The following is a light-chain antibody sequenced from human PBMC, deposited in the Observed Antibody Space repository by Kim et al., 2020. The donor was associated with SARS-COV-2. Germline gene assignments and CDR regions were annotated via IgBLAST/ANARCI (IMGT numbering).Light chain of an antibody. Sequence: APGKTERITCAGQNIVSKSVHWYQPKTGQAPVLVIYYDIDRPSGIPERFSGSNSGNTATLPISRVEAGDETDYYCQVWDSSSDHWVFGGGTQLTVL. CDR3: QVWDSSSDHWV. CDR2: YDI. CDR1: NIVSKS. J-gene: IGLJ3*02. V-gene: IGLV3-21*04.